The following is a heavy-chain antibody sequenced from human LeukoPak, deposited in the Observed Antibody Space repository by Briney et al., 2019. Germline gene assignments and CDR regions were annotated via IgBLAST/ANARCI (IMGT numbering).Heavy chain of an antibody. CDR1: RFTFSSYA. J-gene: IGHJ3*02. D-gene: IGHD3-10*01. V-gene: IGHV3-33*01. CDR3: ARSGSGSYAFDI. CDR2: IWYDGSNK. Sequence: GGSLRLSCAASRFTFSSYAMHWVRQAPGKGLEWVAVIWYDGSNKYHADSVKGRFTISRDNSKNTLYLQMNSLRAEDTAVYYCARSGSGSYAFDIWGQGTMVTISS.